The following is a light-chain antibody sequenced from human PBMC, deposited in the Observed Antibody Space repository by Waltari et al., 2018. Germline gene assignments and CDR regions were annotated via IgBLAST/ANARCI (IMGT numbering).Light chain of an antibody. CDR2: EVI. V-gene: IGLV2-23*02. Sequence: QSALTQPASVSGTPGQSITISCTGTTSDVGNYDLVSLYQQHPGKAPKLLICEVIKWPSGVASRFSGSKSGNTASLTISGLQGEDEADCYCCSYAGRGTYVFGSGTKVTVL. J-gene: IGLJ1*01. CDR1: TSDVGNYDL. CDR3: CSYAGRGTYV.